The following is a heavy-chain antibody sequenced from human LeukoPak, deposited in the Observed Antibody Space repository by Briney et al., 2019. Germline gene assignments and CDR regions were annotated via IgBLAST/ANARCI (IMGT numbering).Heavy chain of an antibody. CDR1: GFSFSSYA. CDR3: AKDKTQWLVRGGFDY. D-gene: IGHD6-19*01. J-gene: IGHJ4*02. V-gene: IGHV3-23*01. CDR2: ISGSGGST. Sequence: PGGSLRLSCAASGFSFSSYAMSWVRQAPGKGLEWVSAISGSGGSTYYADSVKGRFTISRDNSKNTLYLQMNSLRAEDTAVYYCAKDKTQWLVRGGFDYWGQGTLVTVSS.